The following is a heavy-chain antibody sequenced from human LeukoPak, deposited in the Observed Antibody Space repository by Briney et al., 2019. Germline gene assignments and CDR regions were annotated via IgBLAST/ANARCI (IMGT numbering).Heavy chain of an antibody. CDR2: IYYSGST. V-gene: IGHV4-59*01. CDR1: GGSISSYY. J-gene: IGHJ4*02. D-gene: IGHD5-24*01. CDR3: AGVGDGYNVDH. Sequence: SETLSLTCTVSGGSISSYYWSWLRQPPGKGLEWIGYIYYSGSTNYNPSLKSRVTISVDTSRNQFSLKLSSVTAADTAVYYCAGVGDGYNVDHWGQGTLVTVSS.